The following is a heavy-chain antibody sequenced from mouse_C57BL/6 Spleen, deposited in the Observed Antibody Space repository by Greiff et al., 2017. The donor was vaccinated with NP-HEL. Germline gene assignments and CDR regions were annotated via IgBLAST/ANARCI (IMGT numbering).Heavy chain of an antibody. CDR3: ARQGFSITGDFDY. CDR1: GYTFTSYW. CDR2: IDPNGGGT. V-gene: IGHV1-72*01. D-gene: IGHD1-1*01. Sequence: VQLQQSGAELVKPGASVKLSCKASGYTFTSYWMHWVKQRPGRGLEWIGRIDPNGGGTKYNEKLKSKATLTVDKPSSTAYMQLSILTSEDSAVYYCARQGFSITGDFDYWGQGTTLTVSS. J-gene: IGHJ2*01.